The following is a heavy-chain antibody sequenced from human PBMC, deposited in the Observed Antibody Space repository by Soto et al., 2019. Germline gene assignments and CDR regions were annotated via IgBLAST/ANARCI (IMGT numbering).Heavy chain of an antibody. D-gene: IGHD2-2*01. J-gene: IGHJ6*02. CDR1: GFTFDDYT. Sequence: GGSLRLSCAASGFTFDDYTMHWVRQAPGKGLEWVSLISWDGGSTYYADSVKGRFTISRDNSKNSLYLQMNSLITEDTALHYCAKDHCSSTSCDYYGMDVWGQGTTVTV. V-gene: IGHV3-43*01. CDR2: ISWDGGST. CDR3: AKDHCSSTSCDYYGMDV.